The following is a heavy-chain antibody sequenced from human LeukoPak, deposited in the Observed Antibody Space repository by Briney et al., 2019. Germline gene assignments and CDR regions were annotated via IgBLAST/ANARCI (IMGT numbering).Heavy chain of an antibody. Sequence: SETLSLTCTVSGGSIGNYYWSWIRQPPGKGLEWVGYIYYSGSTNYNPSLKSRVTISVDTSKNQFSLKLSSVTAADTAVYYCARSGIVGTTFDCWGQGTLVTVSS. CDR1: GGSIGNYY. CDR3: ARSGIVGTTFDC. V-gene: IGHV4-59*01. CDR2: IYYSGST. D-gene: IGHD1-26*01. J-gene: IGHJ4*02.